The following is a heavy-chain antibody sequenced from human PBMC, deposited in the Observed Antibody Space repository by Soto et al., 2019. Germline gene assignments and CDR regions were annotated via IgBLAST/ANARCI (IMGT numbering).Heavy chain of an antibody. CDR1: GYIFTNYA. Sequence: QVHLVQSGAEVKKPGAPVKVSCKASGYIFTNYALHCVRQAPGQRLEWMGWINPDNGNTKYSQKFQGRVTITRDTSATTAYMELASLRSEDTAVYYWARRAYGAYDFDYRGQGTLVTVSS. V-gene: IGHV1-3*01. D-gene: IGHD5-12*01. CDR3: ARRAYGAYDFDY. CDR2: INPDNGNT. J-gene: IGHJ4*02.